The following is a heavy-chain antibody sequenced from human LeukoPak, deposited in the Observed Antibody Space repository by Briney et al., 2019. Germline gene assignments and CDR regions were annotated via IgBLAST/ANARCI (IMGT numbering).Heavy chain of an antibody. J-gene: IGHJ5*02. D-gene: IGHD3-9*01. V-gene: IGHV1-18*01. CDR1: GYTFTSYG. CDR3: AREISYYDILTGYYLGWFDP. CDR2: ISAYNGNT. Sequence: ASVKVSCKASGYTFTSYGISWVRQAPGQGLEWMGWISAYNGNTNYAQKLQGRVTMTTGTSTSTAYMELRSLRSDDTAVYYCAREISYYDILTGYYLGWFDPWGQGTLVTVSS.